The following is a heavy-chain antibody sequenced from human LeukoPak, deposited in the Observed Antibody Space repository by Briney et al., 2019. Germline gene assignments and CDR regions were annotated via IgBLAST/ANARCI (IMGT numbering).Heavy chain of an antibody. D-gene: IGHD1-26*01. CDR3: ARLGARNS. Sequence: SQTLSLTCTVSGGSISSGGYYWSWIRQPPGKGLEWIGYIYYSGSTNYNPSLKSRVTISVDTSKNQFSLKLSSVTVADTAVYYCARLGARNSWGQGTLVTVSS. CDR1: GGSISSGGYY. V-gene: IGHV4-61*08. J-gene: IGHJ4*02. CDR2: IYYSGST.